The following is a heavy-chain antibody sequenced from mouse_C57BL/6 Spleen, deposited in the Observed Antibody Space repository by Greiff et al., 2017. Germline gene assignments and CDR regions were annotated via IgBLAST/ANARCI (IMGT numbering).Heavy chain of an antibody. Sequence: VQLQQSGAELVMPGASVKLSCKASGYTFTSYWMHWVKQRPGQGLEWIGEIDPSDSYTNYNQKFKGKSTLTVDKSSSTAYMQLSSLTSEDSAVYYCARSDYYGSPYYYAMDYWGQGTSVTVSS. J-gene: IGHJ4*01. CDR2: IDPSDSYT. D-gene: IGHD1-1*01. CDR1: GYTFTSYW. V-gene: IGHV1-69*01. CDR3: ARSDYYGSPYYYAMDY.